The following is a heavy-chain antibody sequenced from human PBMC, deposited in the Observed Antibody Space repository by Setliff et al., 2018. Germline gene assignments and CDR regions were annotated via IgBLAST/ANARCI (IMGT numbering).Heavy chain of an antibody. J-gene: IGHJ4*02. D-gene: IGHD3-10*01. Sequence: ASVKVSCKASGGTFSNYGVSWVRQAPGQGLEWMGWMNPNSGNTGYAQKFQGRVTMTRNTSISTAYMELSSLRSEDTAVYYCARESTMVRGRGDYWGQGTLVTVSS. CDR3: ARESTMVRGRGDY. V-gene: IGHV1-8*02. CDR2: MNPNSGNT. CDR1: GGTFSNYG.